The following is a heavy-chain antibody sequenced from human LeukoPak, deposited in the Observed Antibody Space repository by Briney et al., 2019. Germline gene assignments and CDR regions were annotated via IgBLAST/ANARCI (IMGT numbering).Heavy chain of an antibody. CDR1: GFTFSSYG. Sequence: PGGSLRLSCAASGFTFSSYGMSWARQAPGKGLEWVSAISGSGGSTYYADSVKGRFTISRDNSKNTLYLQMNSLRAEDTAVYYCAKDPVAGYYYYYYYMDVWGKGTTVTISS. V-gene: IGHV3-23*01. D-gene: IGHD6-19*01. CDR3: AKDPVAGYYYYYYYMDV. CDR2: ISGSGGST. J-gene: IGHJ6*03.